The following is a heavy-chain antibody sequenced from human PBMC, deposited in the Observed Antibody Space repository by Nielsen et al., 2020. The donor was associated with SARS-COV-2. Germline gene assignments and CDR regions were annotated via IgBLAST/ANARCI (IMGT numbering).Heavy chain of an antibody. D-gene: IGHD3-22*01. Sequence: SGPTLVKPTQTLTLTCTFSGFSLSTRGMCVSWIRQPPGQALEWLARLDWDDDKYYSTSLKTRLTISKDTSKNQVVLTMTNMDPVDTATYYCARMSYYYYDSSGSLLGAFDIWGQGTMVTVSS. J-gene: IGHJ3*02. CDR1: GFSLSTRGMC. CDR2: LDWDDDK. V-gene: IGHV2-70*11. CDR3: ARMSYYYYDSSGSLLGAFDI.